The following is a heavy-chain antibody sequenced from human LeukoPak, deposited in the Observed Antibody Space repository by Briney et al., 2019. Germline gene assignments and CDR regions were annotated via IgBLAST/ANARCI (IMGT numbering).Heavy chain of an antibody. Sequence: ASVKVSCKASGYTFTSYDINWVRQATGQGLEWMGWMNPNSGNTGYAQKFQGRVTMTRNTSISTAYMELSSLRSEDMAVYYCARGRYDSSGYYPDYWGQGTLVTVSS. V-gene: IGHV1-8*01. D-gene: IGHD3-22*01. CDR2: MNPNSGNT. CDR3: ARGRYDSSGYYPDY. J-gene: IGHJ4*02. CDR1: GYTFTSYD.